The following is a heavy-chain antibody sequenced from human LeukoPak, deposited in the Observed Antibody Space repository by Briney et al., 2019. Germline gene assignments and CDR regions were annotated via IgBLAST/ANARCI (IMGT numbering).Heavy chain of an antibody. CDR2: IYYSGST. J-gene: IGHJ4*02. D-gene: IGHD6-19*01. CDR1: GDSISSYY. CDR3: ARARKAVAGFFDY. Sequence: SETLSLTCTVSGDSISSYYWSWIRQPPGKGLEWIGYIYYSGSTNYNPSLKSRLTISVDTSKNQLSLKLSSVTAADTAVYYCARARKAVAGFFDYWGQGTLVTASS. V-gene: IGHV4-59*01.